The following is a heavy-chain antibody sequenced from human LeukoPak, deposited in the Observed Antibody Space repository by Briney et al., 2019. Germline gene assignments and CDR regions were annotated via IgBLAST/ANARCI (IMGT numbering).Heavy chain of an antibody. CDR3: ALHPGSRPPFPSGDY. CDR2: IIPIFGTA. J-gene: IGHJ4*02. V-gene: IGHV1-69*05. D-gene: IGHD1-14*01. Sequence: ASVKVSCKASGGTFSSYAISWVRQAPGQGLEWMGGIIPIFGTANYAQKFQGRVTITTGESTSTAYMELSSPRSEDTAVYYCALHPGSRPPFPSGDYWGQGTLVTVSS. CDR1: GGTFSSYA.